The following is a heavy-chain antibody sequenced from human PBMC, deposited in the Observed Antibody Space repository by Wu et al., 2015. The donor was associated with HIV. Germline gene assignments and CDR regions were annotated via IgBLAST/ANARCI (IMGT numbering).Heavy chain of an antibody. CDR1: GYTFTGYY. Sequence: QVQLVQSGAEVKKPGASVKVSCKASGYTFTGYYMYWVRQAPGQGLEWMGWISGYSGNTNYEQKFQDRVTMTTDTSTNTAYMELRSLRSDDTAVYYCAREGYYYDSSGYYLLDYWGQGTLVTVSS. V-gene: IGHV1-18*04. CDR3: AREGYYYDSSGYYLLDY. J-gene: IGHJ4*02. D-gene: IGHD3-22*01. CDR2: ISGYSGNT.